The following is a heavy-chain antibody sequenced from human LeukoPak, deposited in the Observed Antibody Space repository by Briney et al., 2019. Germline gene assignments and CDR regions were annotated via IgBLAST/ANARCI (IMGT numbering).Heavy chain of an antibody. V-gene: IGHV4-34*01. CDR3: ARGDIVVVPAALETDYYYYYGMDV. D-gene: IGHD2-2*01. CDR2: INHSGST. CDR1: GGSFSGYY. J-gene: IGHJ6*02. Sequence: SETLSLTCAVYGGSFSGYYWSWIRQPPGKGLEWIGEINHSGSTNYNPSLKSRVTISVDTSKNQFSLKLSSVTAADTAVYYCARGDIVVVPAALETDYYYYYGMDVWGQGTTVTVSS.